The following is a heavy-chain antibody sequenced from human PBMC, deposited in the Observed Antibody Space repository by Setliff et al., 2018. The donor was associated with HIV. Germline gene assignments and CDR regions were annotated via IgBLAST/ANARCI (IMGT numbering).Heavy chain of an antibody. CDR3: ASRVYYYDSNNFLREEGVDP. V-gene: IGHV4-38-2*01. CDR2: MFRTGTS. J-gene: IGHJ5*02. CDR1: GYSIRSGYY. D-gene: IGHD3-22*01. Sequence: SETLSLTCAVSGYSIRSGYYWGWIRQSPGKGLEWIGTMFRTGTSYYNPSLTSRVTISQDTSKNQFSLNLTSVTAADTAVYYCASRVYYYDSNNFLREEGVDPWGQGTLVTV.